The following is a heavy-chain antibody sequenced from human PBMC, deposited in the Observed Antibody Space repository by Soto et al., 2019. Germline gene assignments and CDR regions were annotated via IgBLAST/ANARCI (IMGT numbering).Heavy chain of an antibody. Sequence: SETLSLTCAVSGGSISSGGYSWSWIRQPPGKGLEWIGYIYYSGSTNYNPSLKSRVTISVDTSKNQFSLKLSSVTAADTAVYYCAIFVKSSCQRNWLAPCGQGSLVPVSS. CDR1: GGSISSGGYS. J-gene: IGHJ5*02. CDR2: IYYSGST. D-gene: IGHD6-13*01. V-gene: IGHV4-61*08. CDR3: AIFVKSSCQRNWLAP.